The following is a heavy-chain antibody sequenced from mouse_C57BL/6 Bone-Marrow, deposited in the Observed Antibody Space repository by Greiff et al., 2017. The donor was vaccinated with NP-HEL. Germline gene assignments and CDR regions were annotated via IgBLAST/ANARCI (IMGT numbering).Heavy chain of an antibody. D-gene: IGHD2-1*01. V-gene: IGHV1-47*01. CDR1: GYTFTTYP. CDR2: FHPYNDDT. CDR3: ARGGNYWYYFDY. Sequence: VKLLESGAELVKPGASVKMSCKASGYTFTTYPIEWVKQNHGKSLEWIGNFHPYNDDTEYNEKFKNKATLTVEKSSNTVYLELSRLTSDDSSVYYCARGGNYWYYFDYWGQGTTLTVSS. J-gene: IGHJ2*01.